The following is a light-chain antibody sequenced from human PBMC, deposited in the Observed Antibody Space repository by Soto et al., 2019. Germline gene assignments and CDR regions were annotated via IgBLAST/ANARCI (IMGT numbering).Light chain of an antibody. Sequence: QSFLTQPPSASGTPGQRITISCSGSSSDIESHTVNWYQQVPGKAPKLLINTNNQRPSGVPARFSGSKSGASASLAISGLQSEDEATYYCATWDDSRKGVFGTGTKVTVL. V-gene: IGLV1-44*01. CDR3: ATWDDSRKGV. CDR2: TNN. CDR1: SSDIESHT. J-gene: IGLJ1*01.